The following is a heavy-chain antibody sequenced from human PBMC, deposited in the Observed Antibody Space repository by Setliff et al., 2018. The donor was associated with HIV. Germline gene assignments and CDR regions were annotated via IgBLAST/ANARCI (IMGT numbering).Heavy chain of an antibody. CDR3: ARVGQAYSGDMDV. J-gene: IGHJ6*03. CDR1: GGSISSGSYY. D-gene: IGHD2-21*01. CDR2: VYTSGST. Sequence: PSETLSLTCTVSGGSISSGSYYWSWIRQPAGKGLEWIGHVYTSGSTDYNPSLNSRLTISIDTSRNQFSLRLNSVTAADTAVYFCARVGQAYSGDMDVWGKGTTVTVSS. V-gene: IGHV4-61*09.